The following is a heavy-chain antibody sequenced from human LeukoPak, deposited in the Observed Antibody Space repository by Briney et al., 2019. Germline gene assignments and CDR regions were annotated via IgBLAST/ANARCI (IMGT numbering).Heavy chain of an antibody. J-gene: IGHJ4*02. Sequence: PGGSLRLSCAASGFTFSSYAMSWVRQAPGKGLEWVSAISGSGGSTFYADSVKGRFTISRDNSKNTLYLQMNSLRAEDTAVYYCARDPVGYYYDSSGYYYVDWRQGTLVTVSS. CDR1: GFTFSSYA. CDR2: ISGSGGST. D-gene: IGHD3-22*01. CDR3: ARDPVGYYYDSSGYYYVD. V-gene: IGHV3-23*01.